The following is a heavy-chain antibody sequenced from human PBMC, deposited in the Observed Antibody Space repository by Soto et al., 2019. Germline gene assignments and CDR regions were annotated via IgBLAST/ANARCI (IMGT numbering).Heavy chain of an antibody. V-gene: IGHV4-59*01. D-gene: IGHD4-17*01. Sequence: SGTLSLTCTVSGGSISSYYWSWIRKPPGKGLEWIGYIYYSGSTNYNPSLKSRVTISVDTSKNQFSLKLSSVTAADTAVYYCARVPNYGDYNFDYWGQGTLVTVSS. CDR1: GGSISSYY. CDR3: ARVPNYGDYNFDY. CDR2: IYYSGST. J-gene: IGHJ4*02.